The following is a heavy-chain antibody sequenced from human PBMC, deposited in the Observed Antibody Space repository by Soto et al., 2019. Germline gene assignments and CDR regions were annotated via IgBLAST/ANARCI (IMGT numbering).Heavy chain of an antibody. CDR3: ARGGGYYGSGTYPFDY. D-gene: IGHD3-10*01. CDR1: GYTFSNYG. V-gene: IGHV1-18*01. CDR2: ISVYSYNT. Sequence: QVQLVQSGAEVKKPGASVKVSCKTSGYTFSNYGIAWVRQAPGQGLEWMGWISVYSYNTHYAQKLQGRVTMTRDISTSTAYRELRSLISDDTAVYYCARGGGYYGSGTYPFDYWGQGTLVTVSS. J-gene: IGHJ4*02.